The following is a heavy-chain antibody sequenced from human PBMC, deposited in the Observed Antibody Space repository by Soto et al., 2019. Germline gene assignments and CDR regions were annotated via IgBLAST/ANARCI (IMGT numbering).Heavy chain of an antibody. CDR2: INAGNGNT. J-gene: IGHJ4*02. Sequence: ASVKVSCKASGYTFTSYAMHWVRQAPGQRLEWMGWINAGNGNTKYSQKFQGRVTITRDTSASTAYMELSSLRSEDTAVYYCARSTNGYSPFAYRGQGTLVTVSS. V-gene: IGHV1-3*01. CDR3: ARSTNGYSPFAY. D-gene: IGHD4-4*01. CDR1: GYTFTSYA.